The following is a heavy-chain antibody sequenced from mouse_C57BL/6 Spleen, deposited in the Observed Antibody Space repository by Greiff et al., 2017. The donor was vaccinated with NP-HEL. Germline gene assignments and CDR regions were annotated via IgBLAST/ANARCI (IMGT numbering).Heavy chain of an antibody. CDR3: ASSGHYYAMDY. CDR2: IWSGGST. Sequence: VKLMESGPGLVQPSQSLSITCTVSGFSLTSYGVHWVRQAPGKGLEWLGVIWSGGSTDYNAAFISRLSISKDNSKGQIFFKMNSLQADDTAIFYCASSGHYYAMDYWGQGTSVTVSS. CDR1: GFSLTSYG. V-gene: IGHV2-2*01. D-gene: IGHD4-1*01. J-gene: IGHJ4*01.